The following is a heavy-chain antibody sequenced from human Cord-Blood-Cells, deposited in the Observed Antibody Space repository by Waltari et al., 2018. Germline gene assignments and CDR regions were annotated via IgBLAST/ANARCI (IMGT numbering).Heavy chain of an antibody. V-gene: IGHV3-7*01. J-gene: IGHJ3*02. CDR3: ATTGNYDAFDI. CDR2: IKQDGSEK. CDR1: GFTFSRYW. D-gene: IGHD1-7*01. Sequence: EVQLVESGGGLVQPGGSLRLSVAASGFTFSRYWRSWVRQAPGKGLEWVANIKQDGSEKYYVDSVKGRFTISRDNAKNSLYLQMNSLRAEDTAVYYCATTGNYDAFDIWGQGTMVTVSS.